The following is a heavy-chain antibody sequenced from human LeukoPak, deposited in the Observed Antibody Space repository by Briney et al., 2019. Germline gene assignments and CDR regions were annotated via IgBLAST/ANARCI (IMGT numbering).Heavy chain of an antibody. J-gene: IGHJ4*02. CDR2: ISSSGSTI. D-gene: IGHD1-26*01. V-gene: IGHV3-48*03. CDR3: ARDMGVGASTDYFDY. CDR1: GFTFSSYE. Sequence: GGSLRLSCAASGFTFSSYEMNWVRQAPGKGLEWVSYISSSGSTIYYADSVKGRFTISRDNAKNSLYLQMNSLRAEDTAVYYCARDMGVGASTDYFDYWGQGTLVTVSS.